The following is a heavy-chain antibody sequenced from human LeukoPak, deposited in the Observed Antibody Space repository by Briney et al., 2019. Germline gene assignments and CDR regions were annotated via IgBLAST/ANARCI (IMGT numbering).Heavy chain of an antibody. D-gene: IGHD3-16*02. V-gene: IGHV3-21*01. CDR3: ARDDYVWGSYRRNWFDP. Sequence: GGSLRLSCAASGFTFSSYSMNWVRQAPGKGLEWVSSISSSSSYIYYADSVKGRFTISRDNAKNSLYLQMNSLRAEDTAVYYCARDDYVWGSYRRNWFDPWGQGTLVTVSS. CDR2: ISSSSSYI. J-gene: IGHJ5*02. CDR1: GFTFSSYS.